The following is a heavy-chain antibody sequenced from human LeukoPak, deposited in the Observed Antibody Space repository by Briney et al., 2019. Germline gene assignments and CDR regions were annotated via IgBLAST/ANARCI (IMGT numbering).Heavy chain of an antibody. CDR1: GGSISSSSYY. CDR2: IYYSGST. CDR3: AREYSSSSEFTNYYYYYYMDV. D-gene: IGHD6-6*01. V-gene: IGHV4-39*07. J-gene: IGHJ6*03. Sequence: SETLSLTCTVSGGSISSSSYYWGWIRQPPGKGLEWIGSIYYSGSTYYNPSLKSRVTISVDTSKNQFSLKLSSVTAADTAVYYCAREYSSSSEFTNYYYYYYMDVWGKGTTVTVSS.